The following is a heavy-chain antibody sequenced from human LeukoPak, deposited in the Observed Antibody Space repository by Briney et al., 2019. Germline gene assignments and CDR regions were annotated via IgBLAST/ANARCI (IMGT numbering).Heavy chain of an antibody. V-gene: IGHV3-30*02. D-gene: IGHD6-13*01. J-gene: IGHJ6*03. CDR3: ATVPVRAAASYYYYYMDV. Sequence: GGSLRLSCAASGFTFSSYGMHWVRQAPGKGLEWVAFIRYDGSNKYYADSVKGRFTISRDNSKNTLYLQMSSLRPEDTAVYYCATVPVRAAASYYYYYMDVWGNGTMVTVSS. CDR2: IRYDGSNK. CDR1: GFTFSSYG.